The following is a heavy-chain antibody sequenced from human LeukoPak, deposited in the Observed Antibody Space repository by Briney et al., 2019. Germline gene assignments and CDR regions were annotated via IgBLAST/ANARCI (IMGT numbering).Heavy chain of an antibody. CDR3: VRGRRSYGFDH. CDR1: GFDFSNYG. Sequence: GGSLRLSCAASGFDFSNYGIHWVRQAPGKGLEWVSALGSAGDTYYPDSVRGRFTISKETAKNSLYLQMTSLRDEDTAVYYCVRGRRSYGFDHWGQGTLVTVSS. D-gene: IGHD3-16*01. J-gene: IGHJ4*02. V-gene: IGHV3-13*01. CDR2: LGSAGDT.